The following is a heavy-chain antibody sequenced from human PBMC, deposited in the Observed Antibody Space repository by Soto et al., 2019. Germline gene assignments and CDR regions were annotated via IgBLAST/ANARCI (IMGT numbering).Heavy chain of an antibody. J-gene: IGHJ4*02. CDR1: GYTFSNHA. CDR2: INAGNGDT. V-gene: IGHV1-3*01. Sequence: ASVKVSCKASGYTFSNHAIHWVRQAPGQRLEWMGWINAGNGDTEYSQKFQGRVAITRDTSASSAYMELSTLRSEDTAVYYCARDGARIAVFGVVYYFDYWGQGTVVTVSS. D-gene: IGHD3-3*01. CDR3: ARDGARIAVFGVVYYFDY.